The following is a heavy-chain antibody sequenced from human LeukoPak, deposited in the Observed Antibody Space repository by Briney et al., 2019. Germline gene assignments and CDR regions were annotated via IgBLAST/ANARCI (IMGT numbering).Heavy chain of an antibody. D-gene: IGHD5-18*01. J-gene: IGHJ4*02. Sequence: ASVKVSCKSSGYTFTSYAMHWVRQAPGQKLEWMGWINAGNGNTKYSQKFQGRVTITRDTSASTAYMELSSLRSEDTAVYYCARESQLWVFDYWGQGTLVTVSS. CDR3: ARESQLWVFDY. CDR1: GYTFTSYA. CDR2: INAGNGNT. V-gene: IGHV1-3*01.